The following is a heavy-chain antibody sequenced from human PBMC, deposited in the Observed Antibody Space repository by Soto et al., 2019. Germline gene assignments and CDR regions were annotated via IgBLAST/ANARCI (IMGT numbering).Heavy chain of an antibody. Sequence: GGSLRLSCAASGFTFSNYAMTWVRQAPGKGLEWVSAISGSGDSTRYADSVKGRFTISRDNSKNTLYLQMNSLRAGDTAVYYCAKAAYDFWSSFDYWGQGTQVTVSS. J-gene: IGHJ4*02. CDR3: AKAAYDFWSSFDY. V-gene: IGHV3-23*01. D-gene: IGHD3-3*01. CDR1: GFTFSNYA. CDR2: ISGSGDST.